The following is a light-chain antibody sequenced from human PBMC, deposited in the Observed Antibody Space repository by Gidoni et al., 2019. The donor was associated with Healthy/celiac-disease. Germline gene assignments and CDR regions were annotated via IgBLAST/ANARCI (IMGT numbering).Light chain of an antibody. CDR1: QSVSSN. J-gene: IGKJ2*01. CDR3: QQYNNWPPYT. Sequence: EIVITQSPATLSVSPGERATLSCRASQSVSSNLAWYPQKPGQATRLLIYGASTRATGIPARFSGSGSGTEFTLTISSLQSEDFAVYYCQQYNNWPPYTFXQXTKLEIK. CDR2: GAS. V-gene: IGKV3-15*01.